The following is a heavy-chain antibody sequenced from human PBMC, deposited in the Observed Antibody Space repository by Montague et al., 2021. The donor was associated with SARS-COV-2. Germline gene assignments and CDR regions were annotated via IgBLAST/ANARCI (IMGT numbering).Heavy chain of an antibody. CDR3: VRMGTAPRLNNCFDP. CDR1: GGSFHIFS. V-gene: IGHV4-39*01. CDR2: IYYGGTT. D-gene: IGHD1-1*01. J-gene: IGHJ5*02. Sequence: SETLSLTCAVSGGSFHIFSWGWIRQPQGKGLEWIGNIYYGGTTYYNPSLKSRNTMAVDTSKNKFSLNLISVTAADTAVYFCVRMGTAPRLNNCFDPWGQGALVTVSS.